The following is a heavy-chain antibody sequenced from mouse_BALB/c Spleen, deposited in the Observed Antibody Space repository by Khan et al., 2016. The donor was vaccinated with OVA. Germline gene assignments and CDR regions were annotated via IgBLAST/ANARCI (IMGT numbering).Heavy chain of an antibody. Sequence: VQLKQSGPELVKPGASVRMSCKASGYTFTSYVMHWVKQKPGQGLEWIGYIYPYNDDTKYNEKFKGKATLTSDKSSSTAYMELSSLTSEDSAVYCCARNYRYDRYFDCWGQGTTLTVSS. J-gene: IGHJ2*01. CDR2: IYPYNDDT. CDR3: ARNYRYDRYFDC. V-gene: IGHV1S136*01. CDR1: GYTFTSYV. D-gene: IGHD2-14*01.